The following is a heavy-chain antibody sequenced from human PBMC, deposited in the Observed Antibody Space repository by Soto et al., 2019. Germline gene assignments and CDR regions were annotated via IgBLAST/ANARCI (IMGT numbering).Heavy chain of an antibody. CDR2: ISGSGANT. D-gene: IGHD4-17*01. V-gene: IGHV3-23*01. J-gene: IGHJ2*01. Sequence: EVQLLESGGGLVQPGGSLRLSCAASGFTLSSYAMCWVRQAPGKGLEWVSAISGSGANTYYTDSVKGRFTISRDDSTNTLYLEMNSLSAEDTAVYYCVKDQTVLSHYWYFHLWGRGTLVTVSS. CDR1: GFTLSSYA. CDR3: VKDQTVLSHYWYFHL.